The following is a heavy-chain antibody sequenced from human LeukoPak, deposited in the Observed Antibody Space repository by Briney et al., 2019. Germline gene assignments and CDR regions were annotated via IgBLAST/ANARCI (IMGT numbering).Heavy chain of an antibody. V-gene: IGHV1-3*04. D-gene: IGHD3-10*01. CDR3: ARSEILDYYYGSGRYFDY. Sequence: ASVKVSCKASGYTFTGFAVHWVRQAPGQRPEWMGWMNIGNGNTKYSQKFQDRITVIRNTSANIVYMELSSLRSEDTAVYYCARSEILDYYYGSGRYFDYWGQGSLVTVSS. CDR1: GYTFTGFA. CDR2: MNIGNGNT. J-gene: IGHJ4*02.